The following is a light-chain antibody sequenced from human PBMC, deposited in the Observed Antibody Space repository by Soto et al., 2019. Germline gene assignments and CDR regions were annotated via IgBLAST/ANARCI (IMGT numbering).Light chain of an antibody. V-gene: IGKV4-1*01. J-gene: IGKJ2*01. CDR2: WAS. Sequence: DIVMTQSPDSLAVSLGERDTINCKSSQTVLYSSNNKYYLAWYQQKPGQPPKLLIYWASTRESGVPDRFSGSGSGTDFTLTISSLQAEDVAVYYCQQYYDTPYTFGQGTKLEIK. CDR1: QTVLYSSNNKYY. CDR3: QQYYDTPYT.